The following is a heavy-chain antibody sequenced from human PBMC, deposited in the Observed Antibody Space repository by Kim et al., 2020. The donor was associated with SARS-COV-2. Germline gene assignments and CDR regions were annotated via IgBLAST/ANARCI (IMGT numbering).Heavy chain of an antibody. V-gene: IGHV3-7*01. J-gene: IGHJ4*02. CDR2: K. CDR3: VSDKKL. Sequence: KAYAESAKGRFTISRENAKTSVYLQMNSLRAADTAVYYCVSDKKLWGQGTLVTVSS.